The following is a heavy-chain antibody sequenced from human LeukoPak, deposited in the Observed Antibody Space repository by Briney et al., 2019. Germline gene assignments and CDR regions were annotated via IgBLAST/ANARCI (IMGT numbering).Heavy chain of an antibody. Sequence: GGSLRLSCAASGFTFSNYGIHWVRQAPGKGLEWVAFIRYDGSNKYYADSVKGRFTISRDNSKNTLYLQMNSLRAEDTAVYYCVTHGSGSYSFYFDYWGQGTLVTVSS. D-gene: IGHD3-10*01. V-gene: IGHV3-30*02. CDR3: VTHGSGSYSFYFDY. CDR2: IRYDGSNK. CDR1: GFTFSNYG. J-gene: IGHJ4*02.